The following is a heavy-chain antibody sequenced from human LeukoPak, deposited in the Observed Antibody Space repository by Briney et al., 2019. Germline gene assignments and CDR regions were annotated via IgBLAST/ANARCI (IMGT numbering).Heavy chain of an antibody. D-gene: IGHD3-3*01. J-gene: IGHJ4*02. V-gene: IGHV4-39*01. CDR1: GGSISSSSYY. Sequence: PSETLSLACTVSGGSISSSSYYWGWIRQPPGKGLEWIGSIYYSGSTYYNPSLKSRVTISVDTSKNQFSLKLSSVTAADTAVYSYARTLFDFCSGYMAGYFDYWGQGTLVTVSS. CDR3: ARTLFDFCSGYMAGYFDY. CDR2: IYYSGST.